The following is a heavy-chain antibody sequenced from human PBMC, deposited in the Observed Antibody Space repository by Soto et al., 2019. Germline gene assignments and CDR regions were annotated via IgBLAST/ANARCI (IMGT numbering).Heavy chain of an antibody. V-gene: IGHV3-30*03. CDR3: ASSDSDVHLSVY. Sequence: QVQMVESGGGVVQPGESLRLSCEVSGFTFSRYGMYWVRQAPGKGLEWLAVISHDGSRKHHADSVKGRFSISRDNSKNTLYLEINSLKSEDTAVYFCASSDSDVHLSVYWGRGTLVTVSS. CDR1: GFTFSRYG. CDR2: ISHDGSRK. J-gene: IGHJ4*02. D-gene: IGHD1-26*01.